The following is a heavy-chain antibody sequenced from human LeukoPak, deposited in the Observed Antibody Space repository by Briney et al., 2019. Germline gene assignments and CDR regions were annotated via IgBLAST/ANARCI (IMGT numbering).Heavy chain of an antibody. D-gene: IGHD2/OR15-2a*01. J-gene: IGHJ5*02. CDR2: INCNGGST. CDR1: GFTFDDYG. CDR3: ARDREATFFGFDP. V-gene: IGHV3-20*04. Sequence: GGSLRLSCAASGFTFDDYGMSWVRQAPGKGLEWVSGINCNGGSTGYADSVKGRFTISRDNAKNSLYLKMNSLRAEDTALYYCARDREATFFGFDPWGQGTLVTVSS.